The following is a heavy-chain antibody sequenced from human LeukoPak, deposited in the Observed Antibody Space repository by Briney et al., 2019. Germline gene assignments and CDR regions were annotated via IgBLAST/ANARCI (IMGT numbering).Heavy chain of an antibody. CDR3: ARVMGNYASDY. D-gene: IGHD1-7*01. V-gene: IGHV3-11*04. CDR2: ISSSGDTM. Sequence: PGGSLRLPCGAWGFSFSDYYMSWIRQAPGKGLEWVSYISSSGDTMFYSDSVKGRFTISRDNGKKSLFLEINSLRAEDAAIYYCARVMGNYASDYLGQGALVTVSS. J-gene: IGHJ4*02. CDR1: GFSFSDYY.